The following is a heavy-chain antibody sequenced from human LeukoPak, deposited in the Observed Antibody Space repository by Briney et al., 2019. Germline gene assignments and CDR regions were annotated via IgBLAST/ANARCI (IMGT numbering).Heavy chain of an antibody. CDR2: INPNSGGT. CDR1: GYTFTGYY. J-gene: IGHJ4*02. V-gene: IGHV1-2*02. D-gene: IGHD5-12*01. CDR3: AREVATIIVAAAGGIDY. Sequence: ASVKVSCKASGYTFTGYYMHWVRQAPGQGLEWMGWINPNSGGTNYAQKFQGRVTMTRDTSISTAYMELRSLRSDDTAVYYCAREVATIIVAAAGGIDYWGQGTLVTVSS.